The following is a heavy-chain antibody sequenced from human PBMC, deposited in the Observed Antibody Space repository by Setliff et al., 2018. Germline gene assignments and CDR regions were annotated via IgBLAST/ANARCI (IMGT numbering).Heavy chain of an antibody. CDR2: IFYNGNT. CDR1: GDFIRSGGYT. D-gene: IGHD3-22*01. V-gene: IGHV4-31*01. CDR3: ARASHSYGSPNWFDP. Sequence: SETLSLTCNVSGDFIRSGGYTWNWIRQHPEMGLEWIGYIFYNGNTFYNPSLXXXVTXXXXXXXXXXXXXXXXXXXXDXAVXYCARASHSYGSPNWFDPWGPGTLVTVSS. J-gene: IGHJ5*02.